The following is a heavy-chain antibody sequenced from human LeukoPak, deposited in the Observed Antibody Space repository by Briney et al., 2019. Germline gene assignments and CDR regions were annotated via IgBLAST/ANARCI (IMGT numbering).Heavy chain of an antibody. CDR2: ISWNSGSI. Sequence: GGSLRLSCAASGFTFDDYAMHWVRQAPGKGLEWVSGISWNSGSIGYADSVKGRFTISRDNAKNSLYLQMNSLRAEDTALYYCAKDRAGYYYEAFDIWGQGTMVTVSS. V-gene: IGHV3-9*01. CDR3: AKDRAGYYYEAFDI. CDR1: GFTFDDYA. J-gene: IGHJ3*02. D-gene: IGHD3-10*01.